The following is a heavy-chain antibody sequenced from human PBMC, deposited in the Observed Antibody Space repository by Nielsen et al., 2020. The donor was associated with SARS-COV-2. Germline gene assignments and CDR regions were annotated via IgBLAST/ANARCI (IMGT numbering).Heavy chain of an antibody. J-gene: IGHJ3*02. V-gene: IGHV3-64D*09. CDR2: ISSNGGST. D-gene: IGHD3-9*01. Sequence: GESLKISCSASGFTFSSYAMHWVRQAPGKGLEYVSAISSNGGSTYYADSVKGRFTISRDNSKNTLYLQMSSLRAEDTAVYYCVKEGLYYDILTANTRLAFDIWGQGTMVTVSS. CDR3: VKEGLYYDILTANTRLAFDI. CDR1: GFTFSSYA.